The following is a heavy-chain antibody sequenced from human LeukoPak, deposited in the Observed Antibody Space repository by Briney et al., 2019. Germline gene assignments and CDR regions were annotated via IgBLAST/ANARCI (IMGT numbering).Heavy chain of an antibody. CDR2: INWNGGST. Sequence: GGSLRLSCAASGFTFDDYGMSWVRQAPGKGLEWVSGINWNGGSTAYADPVKGRFTISRDNAKNSLYLEMNSLRAEDTALYYCARGSQSYYFDYWGQGTLVTVSS. V-gene: IGHV3-20*04. J-gene: IGHJ4*02. CDR3: ARGSQSYYFDY. CDR1: GFTFDDYG.